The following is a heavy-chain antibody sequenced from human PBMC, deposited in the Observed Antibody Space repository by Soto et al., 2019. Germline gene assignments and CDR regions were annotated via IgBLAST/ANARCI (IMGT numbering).Heavy chain of an antibody. Sequence: SVKVSCKASGGTFSSYTISWVRQAPGQGLEWMGRIIPNRGIANYAQKFQGRVTMTTNKSTSTAYMELSSLRSEDTAVYYCARVSYWGIDYWGQGTLVTVSS. CDR1: GGTFSSYT. V-gene: IGHV1-69*02. D-gene: IGHD7-27*01. J-gene: IGHJ4*02. CDR3: ARVSYWGIDY. CDR2: IIPNRGIA.